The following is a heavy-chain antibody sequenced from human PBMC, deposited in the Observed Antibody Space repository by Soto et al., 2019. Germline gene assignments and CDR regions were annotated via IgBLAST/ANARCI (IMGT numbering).Heavy chain of an antibody. CDR1: GGTFSSYA. D-gene: IGHD1-26*01. V-gene: IGHV1-69*06. CDR3: ASGGGEGATSGFDY. J-gene: IGHJ4*02. Sequence: QVQLVQSGAEVKKPGSSVKVSCKASGGTFSSYAISWVRQAPGQGLEWMGGIIPIFGTANYAQKFQGRVTIAADKSTSTAYMELSSLRSEDTAVYYCASGGGEGATSGFDYWGQGTLVTVSS. CDR2: IIPIFGTA.